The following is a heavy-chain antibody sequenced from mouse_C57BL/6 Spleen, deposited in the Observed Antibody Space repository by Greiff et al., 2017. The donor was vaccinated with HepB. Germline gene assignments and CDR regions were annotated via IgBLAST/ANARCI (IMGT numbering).Heavy chain of an antibody. CDR2: IDPENGDT. Sequence: EVKLMESGAELVRPGASVKLSCTASGFNFKDDYMHWVKQRPEQGLEWIGWIDPENGDTEYASKFQGKANITADTSSNTAYLQLRSLTSEDTAVYYCTTTADWFDYWGQGTMVTVSA. CDR3: TTTADWFDY. V-gene: IGHV14-4*01. CDR1: GFNFKDDY. J-gene: IGHJ3*01. D-gene: IGHD1-2*01.